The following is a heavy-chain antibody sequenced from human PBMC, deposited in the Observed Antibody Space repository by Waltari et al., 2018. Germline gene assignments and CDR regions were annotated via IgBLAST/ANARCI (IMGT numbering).Heavy chain of an antibody. J-gene: IGHJ4*02. CDR2: IYPAASET. D-gene: IGHD2-15*01. CDR3: ARHVGGYCSGGNCYADF. V-gene: IGHV5-51*01. Sequence: EVQLVQSGAEVKKPGESLKISCKGSGYTFSNYWIGWVRQMPGEGLEWMGIIYPAASETRRSPSFQGQVTISADKSFNTAYLQWSSLKASDTAMYYCARHVGGYCSGGNCYADFWGQGTLVTVSS. CDR1: GYTFSNYW.